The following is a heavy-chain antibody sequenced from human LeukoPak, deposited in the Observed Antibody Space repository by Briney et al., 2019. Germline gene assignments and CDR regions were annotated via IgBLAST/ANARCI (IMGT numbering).Heavy chain of an antibody. CDR2: IRRDGTQE. D-gene: IGHD2-2*01. J-gene: IGHJ4*02. CDR1: GFTLSSYW. CDR3: ARDVVVIPAVIQDLFDY. V-gene: IGHV3-7*01. Sequence: GGSLRLSCAASGFTLSSYWMTWVRQAPGKGLEWVANIRRDGTQEHYVDSVEGRFTISRDNAKNSLYLQMNSLRAEDTAVYYCARDVVVIPAVIQDLFDYWGQGTLVTVSP.